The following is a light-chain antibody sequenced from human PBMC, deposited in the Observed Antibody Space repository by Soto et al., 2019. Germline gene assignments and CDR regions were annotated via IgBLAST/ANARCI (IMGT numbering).Light chain of an antibody. CDR2: GNS. CDR1: SSNIGAGYD. Sequence: QLVLTQPPSVSGAPGQRVTISCTGSSSNIGAGYDVHWYQQLPGTAPKLLIYGNSNRPSGVPDRFSGSKSGTSASLAITGLQAEDAADYYCQSYDSSLSGYVVFGGGTTLTVL. CDR3: QSYDSSLSGYVV. J-gene: IGLJ2*01. V-gene: IGLV1-40*01.